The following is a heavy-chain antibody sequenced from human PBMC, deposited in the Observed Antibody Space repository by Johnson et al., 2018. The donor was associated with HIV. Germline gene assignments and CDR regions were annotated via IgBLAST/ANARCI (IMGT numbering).Heavy chain of an antibody. CDR2: VSVSGNNI. CDR1: EFSFSDYS. Sequence: QVQLVESGGGLVQPGGSLRLSCTASEFSFSDYSLRCLRQAPGKGLNWVSCVSVSGNNIDCRSGNNIDCTGRFTISRDNSKNTLYLQMNSLRVDDTAFYYCTRDTPPRGELLSGAFDVWGQGTMVTVSS. CDR3: TRDTPPRGELLSGAFDV. D-gene: IGHD1-26*01. V-gene: IGHV3-11*01. J-gene: IGHJ3*01.